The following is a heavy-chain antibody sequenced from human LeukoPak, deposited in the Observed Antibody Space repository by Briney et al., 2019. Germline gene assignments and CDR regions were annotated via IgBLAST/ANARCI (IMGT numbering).Heavy chain of an antibody. Sequence: GGSLRLSCAASGFTFDDYATHWVRQAPGKGLEWVSGISWNSGSIGYADSVKGRFTISRDNAKNSLYLQMNSLRAEDTALYYCAKDVGFGDSPHFDPWGQGTLVTVSS. CDR2: ISWNSGSI. CDR3: AKDVGFGDSPHFDP. J-gene: IGHJ5*02. CDR1: GFTFDDYA. D-gene: IGHD3-10*01. V-gene: IGHV3-9*01.